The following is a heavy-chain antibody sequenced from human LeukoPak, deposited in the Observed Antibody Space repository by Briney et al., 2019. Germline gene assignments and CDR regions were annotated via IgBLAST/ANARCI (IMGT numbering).Heavy chain of an antibody. CDR1: GFTFSSYA. J-gene: IGHJ5*02. V-gene: IGHV3-23*01. Sequence: GGSLRLSCADSGFTFSSYAMSGVRQAPGKGLEWVSAISGSGGSTSYAQKFQGRVTMTRDTSTRTVYMELSSLRSEDTAVYYCARVIGYSNRGGFDPWGQGTLVNVSS. CDR3: ARVIGYSNRGGFDP. D-gene: IGHD6-13*01. CDR2: ISGSGGST.